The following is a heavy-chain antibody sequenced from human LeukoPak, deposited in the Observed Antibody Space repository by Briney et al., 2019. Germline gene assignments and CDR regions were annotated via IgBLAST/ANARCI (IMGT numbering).Heavy chain of an antibody. J-gene: IGHJ4*02. CDR1: AFTFSSYA. D-gene: IGHD2-15*01. CDR3: AKNRASSCYSPIDY. V-gene: IGHV3-23*01. CDR2: ICAGDGNT. Sequence: GGSLRLSCVASAFTFSSYAMTWVRQAPGKGLEWVSTICAGDGNTYYGDSVKGRFAISRDNSKSTLYLQMNSLRADDTAVYYCAKNRASSCYSPIDYWGQGTLVTVSS.